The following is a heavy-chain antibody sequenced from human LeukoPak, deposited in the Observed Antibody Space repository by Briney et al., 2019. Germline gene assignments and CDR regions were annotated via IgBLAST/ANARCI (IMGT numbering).Heavy chain of an antibody. CDR2: MYPNSGNT. D-gene: IGHD2-15*01. J-gene: IGHJ1*01. Sequence: ASVKVSCKASGYTFTSYDINWVRQATGQGLEWMGWMYPNSGNTGYAQKFQGRVTMTRDTSISTAYLELTTLRSDDTPVYYCARGPTPYWSGYSCYSFLYFHHWGQGTLVTVSS. V-gene: IGHV1-8*01. CDR3: ARGPTPYWSGYSCYSFLYFHH. CDR1: GYTFTSYD.